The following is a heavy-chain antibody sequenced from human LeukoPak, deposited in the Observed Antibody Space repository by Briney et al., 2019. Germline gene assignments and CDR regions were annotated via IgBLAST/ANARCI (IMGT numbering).Heavy chain of an antibody. V-gene: IGHV3-23*01. CDR2: ISGSGGST. D-gene: IGHD3-22*01. CDR3: AKYPTYYYGSSGYYTY. Sequence: PGGSLRLSCAASGFTFSSYAMSWVRQAPGKGLEWVSAISGSGGSTYYADSVKGRFTISRDNSKNTLYLQMNSLRAEDTAVYYCAKYPTYYYGSSGYYTYWGQGTLVTVSS. CDR1: GFTFSSYA. J-gene: IGHJ4*02.